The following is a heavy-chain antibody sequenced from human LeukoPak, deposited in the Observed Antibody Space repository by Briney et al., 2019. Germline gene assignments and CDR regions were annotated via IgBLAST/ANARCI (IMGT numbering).Heavy chain of an antibody. CDR2: INHFGST. Sequence: SETLSLTCAVYGGSFIGYYWSWIRQPPGKGLEWIGEINHFGSTNYNPSLKSRVTISIDTSKNQFSLKMSSVTAADTAVYYCARIRSRKWGFDYWGQGTLVTVSS. V-gene: IGHV4-34*01. D-gene: IGHD1-26*01. CDR1: GGSFIGYY. CDR3: ARIRSRKWGFDY. J-gene: IGHJ4*02.